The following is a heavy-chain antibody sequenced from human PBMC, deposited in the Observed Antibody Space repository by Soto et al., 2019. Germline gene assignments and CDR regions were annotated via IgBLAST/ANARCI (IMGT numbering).Heavy chain of an antibody. Sequence: ETLSLTWYVSSWSINSRYYWGWIRQTPGKGLEWIASIYHSGSTHYNPSLKSRATISVDTSNNQFSLRLSSVTAADTAIYYCARNTSGRNFDYWGQGTQVTVYS. J-gene: IGHJ4*02. D-gene: IGHD6-19*01. V-gene: IGHV4-38-2*01. CDR2: IYHSGST. CDR1: SWSINSRYY. CDR3: ARNTSGRNFDY.